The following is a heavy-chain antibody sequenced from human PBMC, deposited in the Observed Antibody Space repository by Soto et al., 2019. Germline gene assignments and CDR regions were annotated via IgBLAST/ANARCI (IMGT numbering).Heavy chain of an antibody. J-gene: IGHJ6*02. CDR2: ISYSGYT. Sequence: QVQLQESGPGLVKPSETLSLTCTVSGGSISSISNHYCSWIRQPPGKGLEWIGYISYSGYTSYNPALKIRVIISVDTSKNQVSLNLASVTAADTAVYYCATQGFGVLHGLVDVWRQGTTVTVSS. CDR1: GGSISSISNHY. D-gene: IGHD3-10*01. V-gene: IGHV4-59*08. CDR3: ATQGFGVLHGLVDV.